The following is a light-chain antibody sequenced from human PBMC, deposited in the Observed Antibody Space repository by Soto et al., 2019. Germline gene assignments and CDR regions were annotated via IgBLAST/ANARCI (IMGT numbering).Light chain of an antibody. CDR3: QQYGGSPWT. CDR2: GAS. V-gene: IGKV3-20*01. Sequence: VLTQSPCTVSLSPGERATLSCRASQSVSNNYLAWYQQKPGQAPRLLIYGASSRATGIPDRFSGSGSGTDFTLTISRLEPEDFAVYYCQQYGGSPWTFGQGTKVDIK. CDR1: QSVSNNY. J-gene: IGKJ1*01.